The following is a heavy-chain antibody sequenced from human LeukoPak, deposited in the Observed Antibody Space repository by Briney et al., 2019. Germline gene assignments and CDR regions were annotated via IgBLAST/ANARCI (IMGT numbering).Heavy chain of an antibody. V-gene: IGHV3-30*04. CDR2: ISYDGSNK. J-gene: IGHJ4*02. CDR1: GFTFSSYA. Sequence: GGSLRLSCAASGFTFSSYAMHWFRQAPGKGLEWVAVISYDGSNKYYADSVKGRFTISRDNSKNTLYLQMNSLRAEDTAVYYCARGIHGYGSGSYYYWGQGTLVTVSS. CDR3: ARGIHGYGSGSYYY. D-gene: IGHD3-10*01.